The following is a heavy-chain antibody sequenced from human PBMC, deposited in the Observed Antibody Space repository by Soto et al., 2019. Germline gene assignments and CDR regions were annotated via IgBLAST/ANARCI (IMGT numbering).Heavy chain of an antibody. V-gene: IGHV1-18*01. D-gene: IGHD5-18*01. CDR1: GYTFTIYG. CDR3: ARDNVDTAGYYYYGMDV. CDR2: ISAYNGNT. J-gene: IGHJ6*02. Sequence: QVQLVKSGAEVKKPGASVKVSCKASGYTFTIYGISWMRQAPGQGLEWMGWISAYNGNTNYAQKLQGRVTMTTDTSTSTAYMELRRLRSDDTAVYYCARDNVDTAGYYYYGMDVWGQGTTVTVSS.